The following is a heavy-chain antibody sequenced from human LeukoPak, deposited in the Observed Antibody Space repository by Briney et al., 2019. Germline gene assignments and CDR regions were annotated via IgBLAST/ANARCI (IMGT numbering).Heavy chain of an antibody. V-gene: IGHV1-2*02. Sequence: ASVKVSCKASGYTFTGYYMHWLRQAPGQGLEWMGWINPNSGGTNYAQKFQGRVTMTRDTSISTAYMELSRLRSDDTAVYYCARAGESSSWYDGAEYFQHWGQGTLVTVSS. D-gene: IGHD6-13*01. CDR2: INPNSGGT. CDR1: GYTFTGYY. CDR3: ARAGESSSWYDGAEYFQH. J-gene: IGHJ1*01.